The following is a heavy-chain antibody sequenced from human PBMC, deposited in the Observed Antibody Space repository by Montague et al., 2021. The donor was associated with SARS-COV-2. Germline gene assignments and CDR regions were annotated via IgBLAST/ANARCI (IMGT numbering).Heavy chain of an antibody. CDR1: GLTVTTNY. Sequence: SLRLSCAAAGLTVTTNYMSWVRQAPGKRLEWVSLMFRGGTRYYADSVKGRFIVSRDDSKNTLYLQMNSLRDEDTAVCYCAREAGGDRGVLGPLLYHGMDVWGQGTTVFVSS. D-gene: IGHD3-10*01. CDR2: MFRGGTR. CDR3: AREAGGDRGVLGPLLYHGMDV. V-gene: IGHV3-66*02. J-gene: IGHJ6*02.